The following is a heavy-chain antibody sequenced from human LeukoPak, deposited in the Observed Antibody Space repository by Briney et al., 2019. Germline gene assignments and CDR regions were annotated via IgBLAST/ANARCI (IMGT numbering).Heavy chain of an antibody. CDR2: IKQDGSEK. Sequence: PGGSLILSCAASGFTFSSYWMSWVRQAPGEELEWVANIKQDGSEKYCVDSVKGRFTISRDNAKNSLYLQMNSLRAEDTAVYYCARDQRYCSSSSCPWEPFDYWGQGTLVTVSS. CDR1: GFTFSSYW. J-gene: IGHJ4*02. V-gene: IGHV3-7*05. D-gene: IGHD2-2*01. CDR3: ARDQRYCSSSSCPWEPFDY.